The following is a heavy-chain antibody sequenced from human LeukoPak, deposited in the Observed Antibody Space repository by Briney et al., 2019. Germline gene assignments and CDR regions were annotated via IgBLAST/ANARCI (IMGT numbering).Heavy chain of an antibody. D-gene: IGHD4-23*01. CDR2: IKQDGSDK. CDR1: GFTFSSYG. Sequence: GGSLRLSCAASGFTFSSYGMHWVRQAPGKGLEWVANIKQDGSDKYYVDSVKGRFTISRDNAKNSLYLQMNSLRAEDTAVYYCARERWSFGYWGQGILVTVSS. J-gene: IGHJ4*02. V-gene: IGHV3-7*03. CDR3: ARERWSFGY.